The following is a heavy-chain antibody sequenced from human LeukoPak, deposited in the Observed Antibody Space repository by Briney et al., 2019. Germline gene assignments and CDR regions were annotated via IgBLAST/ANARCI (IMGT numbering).Heavy chain of an antibody. CDR1: GITLSNYG. Sequence: GGSLRLSCAVSGITLSNYGMSWVRQAPGKGLEWAAGISDSGGSTNYADSVKGRFTISRDNPKNTLYLQMNSLRAEDTAVYYCAKVAQPGVVALDRIYWYFDLWGRGTLVTVSS. CDR2: ISDSGGST. CDR3: AKVAQPGVVALDRIYWYFDL. J-gene: IGHJ2*01. V-gene: IGHV3-23*01. D-gene: IGHD2-15*01.